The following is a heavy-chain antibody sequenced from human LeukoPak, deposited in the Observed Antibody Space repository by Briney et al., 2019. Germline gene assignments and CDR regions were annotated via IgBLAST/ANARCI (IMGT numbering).Heavy chain of an antibody. D-gene: IGHD6-19*01. CDR3: AKTSQYSSGWFDY. CDR1: GFTFSSYA. Sequence: SGGSLKLSCAASGFTFSSYAMSWVRQAPGKGLEWVSAISGSGGSTYYADSVKGRFTISRDNSRNTLDIEMNSLRPEDTAVYYCAKTSQYSSGWFDYWGQGTLVTVSS. J-gene: IGHJ4*02. CDR2: ISGSGGST. V-gene: IGHV3-23*01.